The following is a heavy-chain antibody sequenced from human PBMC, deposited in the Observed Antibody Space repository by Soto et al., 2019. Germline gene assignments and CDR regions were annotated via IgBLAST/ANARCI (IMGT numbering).Heavy chain of an antibody. CDR3: ARETGTTGTTPVDY. D-gene: IGHD1-1*01. V-gene: IGHV1-2*04. CDR2: INPNSGGT. CDR1: GYTFTGYY. J-gene: IGHJ4*02. Sequence: QVQLVQSGAEVKKPGASVKVSCKASGYTFTGYYMHWVRQAPGQGLEWMGWINPNSGGTNYAQKFQGWVTMTRDTSISTAYMELSRLRSNDTAVYYCARETGTTGTTPVDYWGQGTLVTVSS.